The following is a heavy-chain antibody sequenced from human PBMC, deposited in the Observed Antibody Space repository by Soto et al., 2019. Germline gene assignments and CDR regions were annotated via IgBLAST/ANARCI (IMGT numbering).Heavy chain of an antibody. CDR1: GFTFSSYG. CDR3: AKEFGYNYGSGFDY. CDR2: ISYDGSNK. J-gene: IGHJ4*02. D-gene: IGHD5-18*01. V-gene: IGHV3-30*18. Sequence: GGSLRLSCAASGFTFSSYGMHWVRQAPGKGLEWMAVISYDGSNKYYADSVKGRFTISRDNSKNTLYLQMNSLRAEDTAVYYCAKEFGYNYGSGFDYWGQGTLVTVSS.